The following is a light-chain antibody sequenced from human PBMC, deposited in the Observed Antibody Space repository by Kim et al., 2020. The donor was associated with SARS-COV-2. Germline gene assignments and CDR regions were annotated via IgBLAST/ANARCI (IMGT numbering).Light chain of an antibody. CDR3: NSRDSSGNPWV. V-gene: IGLV3-19*01. CDR1: SLRSYY. Sequence: SELTQDPAVSVALGQTVRITCQGDSLRSYYASWYQQKPGQAPVLVIYGKNNRPSGLPDRFSGSSSGNTASLTITGAQAEDEADYYCNSRDSSGNPWVFGG. J-gene: IGLJ3*02. CDR2: GKN.